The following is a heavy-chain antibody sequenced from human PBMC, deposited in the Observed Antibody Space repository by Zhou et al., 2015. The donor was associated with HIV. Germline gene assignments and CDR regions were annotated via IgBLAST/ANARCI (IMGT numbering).Heavy chain of an antibody. CDR3: TRSETTALRWYFHGMDV. V-gene: IGHV1-69*01. D-gene: IGHD4-23*01. CDR2: IVPVFGTP. Sequence: QVQLVQSGAELRKPGSSVKVSCKASGGSFSGYTVAWVRQAPGQGLEWVGGIVPVFGTPHYAQRLQGRVTIIVDESSSTAYMDLSSLRPDDSAVYYCTRSETTALRWYFHGMDVWGPGTTITVSS. J-gene: IGHJ6*02. CDR1: GGSFSGYT.